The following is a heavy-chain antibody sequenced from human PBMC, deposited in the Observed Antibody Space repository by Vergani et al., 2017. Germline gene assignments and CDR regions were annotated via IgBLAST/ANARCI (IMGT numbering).Heavy chain of an antibody. CDR2: IIPIFGTA. CDR1: GGTFSSYA. V-gene: IGHV1-69*01. J-gene: IGHJ4*02. Sequence: QVQLVQSGAEVKKPGSSVKVSCKASGGTFSSYAISWVRQAPGQGLEWMGGIIPIFGTANYAQKFQGRVTITADESTSTAYMELNSLRAEDTAVYYCARDTRYCSGGSCWMEEYYFDYWGQGTLVTVSS. CDR3: ARDTRYCSGGSCWMEEYYFDY. D-gene: IGHD2-15*01.